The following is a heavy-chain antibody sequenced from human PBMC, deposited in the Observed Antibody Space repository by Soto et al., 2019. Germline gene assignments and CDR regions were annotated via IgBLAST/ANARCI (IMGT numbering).Heavy chain of an antibody. CDR2: IDPSGNGT. CDR1: GHTLINYY. Sequence: ASVKVSCKTSGHTLINYYMHWVRQAPGQGLDWLGKIDPSGNGTSYAERFQGRITLTSDTSTKTVYVELSSLRSEDTAIYYCAINYYDSSGYLYWGQVTLVAASS. D-gene: IGHD3-22*01. V-gene: IGHV1-46*01. J-gene: IGHJ4*02. CDR3: AINYYDSSGYLY.